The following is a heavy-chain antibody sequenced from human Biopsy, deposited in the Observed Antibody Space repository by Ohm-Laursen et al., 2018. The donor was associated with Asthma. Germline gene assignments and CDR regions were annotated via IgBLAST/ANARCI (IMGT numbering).Heavy chain of an antibody. J-gene: IGHJ4*02. V-gene: IGHV1-69*13. CDR2: IIPFYGTA. CDR1: GGTFSTFG. CDR3: ARDYDGDYVQRHLPLAY. Sequence: ASVKVSCKDSGGTFSTFGISWVRQTPGQGLEWMGRIIPFYGTATYAQNFQGRLTLTADESTSTAYMELSSLRSEDTAVYFCARDYDGDYVQRHLPLAYWGQGTLVIVSS. D-gene: IGHD4-17*01.